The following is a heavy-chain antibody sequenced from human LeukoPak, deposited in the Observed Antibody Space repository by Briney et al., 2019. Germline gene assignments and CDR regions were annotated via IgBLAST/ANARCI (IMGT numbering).Heavy chain of an antibody. CDR2: ISAYNGNT. CDR1: GYTFTSYG. D-gene: IGHD5-24*01. J-gene: IGHJ4*02. V-gene: IGHV1-18*01. Sequence: ASVKVSCKASGYTFTSYGISWVRQAPGQGLEWMGWISAYNGNTNYAQELQGRVTMTTDTSTSTAYMELRSLRSDDTAVYYCARDRVFRWLQPALYYFDYWGQGTLVTVPS. CDR3: ARDRVFRWLQPALYYFDY.